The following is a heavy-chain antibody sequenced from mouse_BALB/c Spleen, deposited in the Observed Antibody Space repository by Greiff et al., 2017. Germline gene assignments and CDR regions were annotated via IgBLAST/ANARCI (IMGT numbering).Heavy chain of an antibody. D-gene: IGHD2-10*02. J-gene: IGHJ3*01. CDR3: ARWDLVWYPWFAY. CDR2: INPSTGYT. CDR1: GYTFTSYW. Sequence: VQLQESGAELAKPGASVKMSCKASGYTFTSYWMHWVKQRPGQGLEWIGYINPSTGYTEYNQKFKDKATLTADKSSSTAYMQLSSLTSEDSAVYYCARWDLVWYPWFAYWGQGTLVTVSA. V-gene: IGHV1-7*01.